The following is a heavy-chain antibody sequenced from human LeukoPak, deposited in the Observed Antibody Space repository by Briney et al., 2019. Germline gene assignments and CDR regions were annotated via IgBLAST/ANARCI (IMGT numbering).Heavy chain of an antibody. CDR1: GFTVSTNY. Sequence: GGSLRLSCAASGFTVSTNYMGWVRQVSGEGLEFVSLISNAGTTDYADSVKGRFTISSDSSKNTLYLQMNSLKTEDTAVYYCTTERLWPPMDVWGQGTTVTVSS. V-gene: IGHV3-53*01. D-gene: IGHD4/OR15-4a*01. CDR2: ISNAGTT. J-gene: IGHJ6*02. CDR3: TTERLWPPMDV.